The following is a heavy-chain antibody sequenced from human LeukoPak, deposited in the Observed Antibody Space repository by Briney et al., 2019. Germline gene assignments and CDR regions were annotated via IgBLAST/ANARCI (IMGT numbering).Heavy chain of an antibody. D-gene: IGHD2-21*02. CDR2: IIPIFGTA. V-gene: IGHV1-69*06. CDR1: GGTFSSYA. J-gene: IGHJ4*02. CDR3: ARNNQTYPFPGPQPGSLTGDLYYFDY. Sequence: ASVKVSCKASGGTFSSYAISWVRQAPGQGLEWMGRIIPIFGTANYAQKFQGRVTITADKSTSTAYMELSSLRSEDTAVYYCARNNQTYPFPGPQPGSLTGDLYYFDYWGQGTLVTVSS.